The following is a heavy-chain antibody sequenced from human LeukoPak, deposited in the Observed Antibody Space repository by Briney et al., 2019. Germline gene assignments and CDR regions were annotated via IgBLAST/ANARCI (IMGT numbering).Heavy chain of an antibody. V-gene: IGHV4-34*01. Sequence: PETLSLTCALYGGSPSGFYCSWVRQPPGKGLGWIGEINHSVSINYNTTLTSRVTISVDTSKNQFSLKLSSVTAADMAVYYWARIRITIFGVAKHYFDYWGQGTLVTVSS. CDR2: INHSVSI. CDR3: ARIRITIFGVAKHYFDY. J-gene: IGHJ4*02. CDR1: GGSPSGFY. D-gene: IGHD3-3*01.